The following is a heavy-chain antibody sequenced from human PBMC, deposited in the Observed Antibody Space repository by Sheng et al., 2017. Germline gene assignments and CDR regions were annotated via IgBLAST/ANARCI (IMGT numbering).Heavy chain of an antibody. CDR3: ARGSIPFSGSYYNVGGMDV. D-gene: IGHD3-10*01. CDR2: ISFYGGRI. Sequence: EVHLLESGGNLVQPGGSLRLSCAASGFTFTNYAISWLRQAPGKGLEWVSGISFYGGRINYADSVKGRFTISRDNSKNTLYLQMNSLRAEDTAVYYCARGSIPFSGSYYNVGGMDVWDQGP. CDR1: GFTFTNYA. J-gene: IGHJ6*02. V-gene: IGHV3-23*01.